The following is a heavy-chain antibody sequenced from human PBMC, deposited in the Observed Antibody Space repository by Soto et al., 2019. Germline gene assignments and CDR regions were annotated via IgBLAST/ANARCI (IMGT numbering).Heavy chain of an antibody. V-gene: IGHV3-23*01. CDR2: ISGSGGST. CDR1: GFTFSSYA. D-gene: IGHD6-13*01. J-gene: IGHJ4*02. CDR3: ARVNAGYSSSRDY. Sequence: GGSLRLSCAASGFTFSSYAMSWVRQAPGKGLEWVSAISGSGGSTYYADSVKGRFTISRDNSKNTLYLQMNSLRVEDTALYYCARVNAGYSSSRDYWGQGTQVTVSS.